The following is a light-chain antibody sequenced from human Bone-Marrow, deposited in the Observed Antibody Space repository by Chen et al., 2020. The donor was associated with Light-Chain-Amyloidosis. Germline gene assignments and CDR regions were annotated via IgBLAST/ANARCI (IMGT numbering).Light chain of an antibody. Sequence: SYELTQPPSVSVSPGQTARITCSGDDLPTKYAYWYQQKPGQAPVLVIHRDTEGPSGISGGFSGSSSGTTATLTIRGVQAEDEADDHCQSADSSGTYEVIFGGGTKLTVL. CDR3: QSADSSGTYEVI. CDR1: DLPTKY. V-gene: IGLV3-25*03. J-gene: IGLJ2*01. CDR2: RDT.